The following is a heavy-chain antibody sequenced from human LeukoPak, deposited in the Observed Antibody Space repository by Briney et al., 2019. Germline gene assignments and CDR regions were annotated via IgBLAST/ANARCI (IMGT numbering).Heavy chain of an antibody. CDR1: GGSISSSSYH. CDR3: ARWYSNKGWFDP. Sequence: KPSETLSLTCKVSGGSISSSSYHWGWIRQPPGKGLEWIGSVYSGGSTYNNASLESRVTISQDTSKNQSSLKLNSVTAADTAVYYCARWYSNKGWFDPWGQGTLVTVSS. D-gene: IGHD6-13*01. CDR2: VYSGGST. V-gene: IGHV4-39*07. J-gene: IGHJ5*02.